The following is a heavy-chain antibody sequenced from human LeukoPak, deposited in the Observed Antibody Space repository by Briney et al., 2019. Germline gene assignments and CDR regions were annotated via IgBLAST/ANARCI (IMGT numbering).Heavy chain of an antibody. D-gene: IGHD6-13*01. V-gene: IGHV1-8*01. J-gene: IGHJ6*02. CDR1: GYTFTSYD. CDR3: ALLPEPPGIAAAGTEDGMDV. Sequence: ASVKVSCKASGYTFTSYDINWVRQATGQGLEWMGWMNPNSGNTGYAQKFQGRVTMTRNTSISTAYMELSRLRSDDTAVYYCALLPEPPGIAAAGTEDGMDVWGQGTTVTVSS. CDR2: MNPNSGNT.